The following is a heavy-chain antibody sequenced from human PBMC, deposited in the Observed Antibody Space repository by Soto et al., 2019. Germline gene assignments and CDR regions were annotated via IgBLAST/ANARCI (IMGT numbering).Heavy chain of an antibody. CDR2: ISYSGSD. Sequence: SETLSLTCTVSGGSISSGGYYWSWIRQHPGKGLEWIGYISYSGSDYYNPSLKSRVTISVDTSKKQFSLKLSSVTAADTAVYYCAGTCSGGSCYGHTWFDPWGQGTQVTVSS. D-gene: IGHD2-15*01. CDR1: GGSISSGGYY. V-gene: IGHV4-31*03. CDR3: AGTCSGGSCYGHTWFDP. J-gene: IGHJ5*02.